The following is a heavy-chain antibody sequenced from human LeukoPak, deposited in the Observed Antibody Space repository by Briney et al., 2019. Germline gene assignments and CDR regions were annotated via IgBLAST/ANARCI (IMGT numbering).Heavy chain of an antibody. Sequence: PGGSLRLSCAASGFTFSNFAMYWVRQAPGKGLEWVGFIRSKIHGGTTGYAASVRGRFTVSRDDSKSIAYLQMDSLKTEDTAVYYCIRDQLGDDFRSGYYEDYWGQGTLVTVSS. D-gene: IGHD3-3*01. CDR1: GFTFSNFA. V-gene: IGHV3-49*04. J-gene: IGHJ4*02. CDR2: IRSKIHGGTT. CDR3: IRDQLGDDFRSGYYEDY.